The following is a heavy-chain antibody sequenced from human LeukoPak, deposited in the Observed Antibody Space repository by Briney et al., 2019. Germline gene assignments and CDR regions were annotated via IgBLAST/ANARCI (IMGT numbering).Heavy chain of an antibody. Sequence: ASVQVSCNASGYAFPAYYMHWVRRAPGPGLEWMGRINPNSGGTNYAQKFQGRVTMTRDTSISTAYMELSRLRSDDTAVYYCARVKGYSSSWAFRYWGQGTLVTVSS. V-gene: IGHV1-2*06. CDR1: GYAFPAYY. D-gene: IGHD6-13*01. CDR3: ARVKGYSSSWAFRY. CDR2: INPNSGGT. J-gene: IGHJ4*02.